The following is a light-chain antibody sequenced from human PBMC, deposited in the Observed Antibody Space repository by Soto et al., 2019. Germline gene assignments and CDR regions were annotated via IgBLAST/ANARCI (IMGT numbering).Light chain of an antibody. CDR1: QGIRNY. V-gene: IGKV1-27*01. J-gene: IGKJ4*01. CDR3: QKYNSAPSRT. CDR2: AAS. Sequence: DIQMTQSPSSLSASVGDRVTITCRASQGIRNYLAWYQQKPGKVPKLLIYAASTLQSGVPSRFSGSGSGTDFTLTISSLQPEDVATYYCQKYNSAPSRTFGGGTKVEIK.